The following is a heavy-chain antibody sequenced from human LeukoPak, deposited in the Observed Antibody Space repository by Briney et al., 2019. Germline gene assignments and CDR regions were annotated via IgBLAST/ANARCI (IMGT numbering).Heavy chain of an antibody. CDR1: GYTFIRYH. J-gene: IGHJ4*02. Sequence: ASVKDSCRASGYTFIRYHMHWVRQAPGRGLEWMGVINPGGVNTNYAQKFQGRVTMTRDTSTSTVYMELSSLRSEDTAVYYCARGFGSSRGYWGQGTLVTVSS. CDR2: INPGGVNT. V-gene: IGHV1-46*01. D-gene: IGHD6-13*01. CDR3: ARGFGSSRGY.